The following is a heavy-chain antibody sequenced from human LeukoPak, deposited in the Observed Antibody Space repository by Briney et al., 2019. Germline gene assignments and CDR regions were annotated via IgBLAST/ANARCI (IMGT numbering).Heavy chain of an antibody. V-gene: IGHV3-48*03. J-gene: IGHJ4*02. CDR3: ARDRRDTAMVSFDY. CDR1: GFTFSSYE. Sequence: PGGSLRLSCAASGFTFSSYEMNWVRQAPGKGLEWVSYISSSSSTIYYADSVKGRFTISRDNAKNSLYLQMNSLRAEDTAVYYCARDRRDTAMVSFDYWGQGTLVTVSS. CDR2: ISSSSSTI. D-gene: IGHD5-18*01.